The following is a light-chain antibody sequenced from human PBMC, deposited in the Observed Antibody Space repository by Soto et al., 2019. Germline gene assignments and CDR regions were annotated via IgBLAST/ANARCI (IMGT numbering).Light chain of an antibody. CDR2: GAS. V-gene: IGKV3-20*01. Sequence: EIVLTQSPGTLSLSPGERATLSCRASQSVSSSYLAWYQQKPGQAPRLLIYGASSRATGNPDRFSGSGSGTDFTLTISRLEPEDFAVYYCQQYGSSPPLLTFGGGTKVEIK. J-gene: IGKJ4*01. CDR1: QSVSSSY. CDR3: QQYGSSPPLLT.